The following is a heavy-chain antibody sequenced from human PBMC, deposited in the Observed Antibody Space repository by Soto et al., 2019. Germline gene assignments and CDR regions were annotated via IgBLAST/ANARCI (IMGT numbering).Heavy chain of an antibody. D-gene: IGHD6-6*01. V-gene: IGHV1-69*01. J-gene: IGHJ6*02. CDR2: IIPIYGTT. CDR3: ARDGMGTLVGGMDV. CDR1: GGTFSNDA. Sequence: QVQLVQSGAEVKNHGSSVKVSCKTSGGTFSNDAISWVRQAPGQGLEWMGGIIPIYGTTHYAQKFQDRVKLTADESTGTAYMELSSLRSEDTGVYYCARDGMGTLVGGMDVWGQGTKVTVSS.